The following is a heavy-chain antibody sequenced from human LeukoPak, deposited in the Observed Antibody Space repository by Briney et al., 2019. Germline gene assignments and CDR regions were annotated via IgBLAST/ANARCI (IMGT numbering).Heavy chain of an antibody. Sequence: SDPLSLLCALYGGPFSNFQWRWTRESRGEGLEWIGDINDRGTINYNPSLMSRVTISVDKSKNQFSLKLSSVTAADTAVYYCARRWNYGRNYYSDVWGKGATVSVSS. CDR1: GGPFSNFQ. J-gene: IGHJ6*03. CDR2: INDRGTI. D-gene: IGHD1-7*01. V-gene: IGHV4-34*01. CDR3: ARRWNYGRNYYSDV.